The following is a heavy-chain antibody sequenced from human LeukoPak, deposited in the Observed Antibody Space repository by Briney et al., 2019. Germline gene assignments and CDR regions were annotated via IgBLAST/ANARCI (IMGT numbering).Heavy chain of an antibody. J-gene: IGHJ4*02. D-gene: IGHD2-21*01. Sequence: ASVKVSFKASGGIFSSYAISWVRPAPGQGLEWVGRIIPILGIGNYAQKLQGRVTITADKSTSTVYMELSSLRFEDTAVYYCARVVVLSEAFDYWGQGTLVSVSS. CDR1: GGIFSSYA. CDR3: ARVVVLSEAFDY. V-gene: IGHV1-69*04. CDR2: IIPILGIG.